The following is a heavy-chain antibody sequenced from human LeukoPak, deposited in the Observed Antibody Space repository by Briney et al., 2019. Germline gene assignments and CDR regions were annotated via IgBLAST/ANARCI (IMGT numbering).Heavy chain of an antibody. CDR3: ARVLRGNYGMDV. CDR1: GFTFSSYA. V-gene: IGHV3-30*04. J-gene: IGHJ6*02. CDR2: ISYDGSNK. D-gene: IGHD3-10*01. Sequence: GRSLRLSCAASGFTFSSYAIHWVRQAPGKGLDWVAVISYDGSNKYYADSVRGRFTISRDNAKNTLYLQMNSLRAEDTAVYYCARVLRGNYGMDVWGQGTTVTVSS.